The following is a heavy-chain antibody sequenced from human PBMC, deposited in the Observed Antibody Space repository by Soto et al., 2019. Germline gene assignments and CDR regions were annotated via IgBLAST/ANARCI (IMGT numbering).Heavy chain of an antibody. D-gene: IGHD3-22*01. J-gene: IGHJ3*02. CDR2: IYYSGST. Sequence: SETLSLTWTVSGGSISSSSYFWGWIRQPPGKGLEWIGSIYYSGSTYYNPSLKSRVTISVDTSKNQFSLKLSSVTAADTAVYYCARGYRVVMDAFDIWGQGTMVTVSS. CDR3: ARGYRVVMDAFDI. CDR1: GGSISSSSYF. V-gene: IGHV4-39*01.